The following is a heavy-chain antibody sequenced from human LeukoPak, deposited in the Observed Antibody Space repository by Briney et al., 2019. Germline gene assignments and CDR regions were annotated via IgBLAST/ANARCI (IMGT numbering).Heavy chain of an antibody. CDR1: GFTYY. D-gene: IGHD6-19*01. J-gene: IGHJ4*02. Sequence: PGGSLRLSCAASGFTYYMTWVRQAPGTGLEWVSVIYSGGSTYYAASVKGRFSVSRDNSKNTVYLQMNSLRAEDTAVYYCAGVSFSSGWYRDYWGQGTLVTVSS. CDR3: AGVSFSSGWYRDY. V-gene: IGHV3-53*01. CDR2: IYSGGST.